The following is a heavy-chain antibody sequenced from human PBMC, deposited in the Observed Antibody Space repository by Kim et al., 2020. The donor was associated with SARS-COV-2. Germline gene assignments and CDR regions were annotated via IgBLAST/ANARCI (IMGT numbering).Heavy chain of an antibody. V-gene: IGHV3-33*01. CDR1: GFTFSSYG. CDR2: IWYDGSNK. CDR3: ARGSRIAAAGKMVY. J-gene: IGHJ4*02. D-gene: IGHD6-13*01. Sequence: GGSLRLSCAASGFTFSSYGMPWVRQAPGKGLEWVADIWYDGSNKYYADSVKGRFTISRDNSKNTLYLQMNSLRAEDTAVYYCARGSRIAAAGKMVYSGQGTLCSLSS.